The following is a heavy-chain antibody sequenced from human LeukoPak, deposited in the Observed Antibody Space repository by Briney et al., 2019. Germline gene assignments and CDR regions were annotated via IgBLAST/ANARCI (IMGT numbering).Heavy chain of an antibody. V-gene: IGHV4-39*07. CDR1: GGSISSSSYY. J-gene: IGHJ4*02. CDR2: IYYSGST. Sequence: PSETLSLTCTVSGGSISSSSYYWGWIRQPPGKGLEWIGSIYYSGSTYYNPSLKSRVTISVDTSKNQFSLKLSSVTAADTAVYYCARGSPLMAGIYNFDYWGQGRLVTVSS. D-gene: IGHD6-19*01. CDR3: ARGSPLMAGIYNFDY.